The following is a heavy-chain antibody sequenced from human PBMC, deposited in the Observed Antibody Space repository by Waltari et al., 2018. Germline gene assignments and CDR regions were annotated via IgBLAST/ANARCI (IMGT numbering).Heavy chain of an antibody. D-gene: IGHD3-10*01. V-gene: IGHV4-31*03. J-gene: IGHJ4*02. CDR3: ARAPEGPMVRGVITRLFDY. CDR2: IYYSGST. Sequence: QVQLQESGPGLVKPSQTLSLTCTVSGGSISSGGYYWSWIRQHPGKGLEWIGYIYYSGSTYYNPSLKSRVTISVDTSKNQFSLKLSSVTAADTAVYYCARAPEGPMVRGVITRLFDYWGQGTLVTVSS. CDR1: GGSISSGGYY.